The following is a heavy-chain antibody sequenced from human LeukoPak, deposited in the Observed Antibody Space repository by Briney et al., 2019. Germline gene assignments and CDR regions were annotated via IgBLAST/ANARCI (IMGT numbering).Heavy chain of an antibody. CDR3: AREFSGRITMVRGPHWFDP. D-gene: IGHD3-10*01. CDR1: EYRLTELS. J-gene: IGHJ5*02. Sequence: ASVKVSCKVSEYRLTELSMHWVRLAPGKGHEWMGGFYPEDVDTIYAQKFEGRVTMTEDTSTDTAYLELSSLRSEDTAVYYCAREFSGRITMVRGPHWFDPWGQGTLVTVSS. V-gene: IGHV1-24*01. CDR2: FYPEDVDT.